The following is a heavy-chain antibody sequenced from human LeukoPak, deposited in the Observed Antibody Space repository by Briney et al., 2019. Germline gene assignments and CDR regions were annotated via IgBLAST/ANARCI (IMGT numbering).Heavy chain of an antibody. CDR1: GFTFSSYA. V-gene: IGHV3-74*01. CDR2: INTDGTIT. J-gene: IGHJ4*02. D-gene: IGHD3-10*01. Sequence: GGSLRLSCAASGFTFSSYAMSWVRQAPGKGLLWVSRINTDGTITDYADSVKGRFTISRDNAKNTLFLQMNSLRAEDTAVYYCARDETTPYYGSGSHDYWGQGTLVTVSS. CDR3: ARDETTPYYGSGSHDY.